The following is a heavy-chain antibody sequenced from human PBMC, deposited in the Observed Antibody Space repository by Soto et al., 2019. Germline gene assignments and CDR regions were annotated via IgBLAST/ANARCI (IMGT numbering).Heavy chain of an antibody. CDR1: GGSISSYY. D-gene: IGHD6-19*01. Sequence: SETLSLTCTVSGGSISSYYWSWIRQPPGKGLEWIGYIYYSGSTNYNPSLKSRVTISVDTSKNQFSLKLSSVTAADTAVYYCARDVEAGWFDLWGQGTLVTVSS. V-gene: IGHV4-59*01. CDR3: ARDVEAGWFDL. J-gene: IGHJ5*02. CDR2: IYYSGST.